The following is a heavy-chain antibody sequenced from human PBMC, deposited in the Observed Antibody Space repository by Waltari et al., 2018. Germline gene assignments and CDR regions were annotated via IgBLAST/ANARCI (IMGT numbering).Heavy chain of an antibody. Sequence: QVQLQQWGAGLLKPSETLSLTCAVYGGSFSGYYWSWIRKPPGTGREWIGEINHSGSTNYNPSLKSRVTISVDTSKNQFSLKLSSVTAADTAVYYCARGSEYYDFWSGYYTDAFDIWGQGTMVTVSS. CDR3: ARGSEYYDFWSGYYTDAFDI. V-gene: IGHV4-34*01. J-gene: IGHJ3*02. CDR1: GGSFSGYY. D-gene: IGHD3-3*01. CDR2: INHSGST.